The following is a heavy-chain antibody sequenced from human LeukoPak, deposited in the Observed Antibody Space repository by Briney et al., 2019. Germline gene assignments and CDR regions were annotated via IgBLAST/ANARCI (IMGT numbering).Heavy chain of an antibody. J-gene: IGHJ4*02. D-gene: IGHD6-6*01. V-gene: IGHV4-4*07. CDR2: IYTSGST. CDR1: GGSISSYY. CDR3: ARGGRWYSSSSVYFEY. Sequence: SETLSLTCTVSGGSISSYYWSWIRQPAGKGLEWIGRIYTSGSTNYNPSLKSRVTISVDTSKNQFSLKLTSVTAADTAVYYCARGGRWYSSSSVYFEYWGQGTLVTVSS.